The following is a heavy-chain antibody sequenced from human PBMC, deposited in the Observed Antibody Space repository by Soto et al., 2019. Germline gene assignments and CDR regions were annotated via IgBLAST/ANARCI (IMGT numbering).Heavy chain of an antibody. Sequence: SVKVSCKASGRTFSSYAISWVRQAPGQGLEWMGGIIPIFGTANYAQKFQGRVTITADESTSTAYMELSSLRSEDTAVYYCARVRFVAAAGNYYYGMDVWGQGTTVTVSS. CDR1: GRTFSSYA. CDR2: IIPIFGTA. CDR3: ARVRFVAAAGNYYYGMDV. V-gene: IGHV1-69*13. J-gene: IGHJ6*02. D-gene: IGHD6-13*01.